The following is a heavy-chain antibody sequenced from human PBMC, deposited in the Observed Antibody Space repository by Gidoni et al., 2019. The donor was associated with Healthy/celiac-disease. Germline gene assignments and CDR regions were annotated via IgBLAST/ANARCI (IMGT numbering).Heavy chain of an antibody. CDR3: ASGIPGGSDY. J-gene: IGHJ4*02. CDR1: GGSISSSSYY. D-gene: IGHD1-26*01. CDR2: IYYSGST. Sequence: QLQLQESGPGLVKPSETLSLTCTGSGGSISSSSYYWGWIRQPPGKGLEWIGSIYYSGSTYYNPSLKSRVTISVDTSKNQFSLKLSSVTAADTAVYYCASGIPGGSDYWGQGTLVTVSS. V-gene: IGHV4-39*01.